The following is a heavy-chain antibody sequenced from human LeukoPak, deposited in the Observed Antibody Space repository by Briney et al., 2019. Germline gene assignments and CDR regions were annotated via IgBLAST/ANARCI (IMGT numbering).Heavy chain of an antibody. J-gene: IGHJ4*02. Sequence: PSETLSLTCAVYGGSFSGYYWSWIRQPPGKGLEWIGEINHSGSTNYNPSLKSRVTISVDTSKNQFSLKLSSVTAAKTAVYYCARSYCGGDCYSDPFDYWGQGTLVTVSS. CDR2: INHSGST. CDR3: ARSYCGGDCYSDPFDY. D-gene: IGHD2-21*02. CDR1: GGSFSGYY. V-gene: IGHV4-34*01.